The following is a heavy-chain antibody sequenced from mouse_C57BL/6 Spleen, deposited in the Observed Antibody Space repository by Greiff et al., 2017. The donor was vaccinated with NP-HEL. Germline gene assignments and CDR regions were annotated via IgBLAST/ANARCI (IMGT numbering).Heavy chain of an antibody. J-gene: IGHJ3*01. CDR1: GYTFTSYW. CDR2: IHPNSGST. Sequence: VQLQQPGAELVKPGASVKLSCKASGYTFTSYWMHWVKQRPGQGLEWIGMIHPNSGSTNYNEKFKSKATLTVDKSSSTADMQLSSLTSEDSAVYYFARGDYISYGGFAYWGQGALVTVSA. D-gene: IGHD1-1*01. V-gene: IGHV1-64*01. CDR3: ARGDYISYGGFAY.